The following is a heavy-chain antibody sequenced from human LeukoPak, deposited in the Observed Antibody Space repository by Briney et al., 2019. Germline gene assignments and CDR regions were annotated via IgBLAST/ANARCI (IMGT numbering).Heavy chain of an antibody. Sequence: GESLRISCKGSGYRFTTYWISWVGQMPGKGLEWMGRIDPSDSYPNYSPSFQGHVTISADTSISTAYLKWSSLKASDTAMYYCAKWGAGGDFDVWGQGTMVTVSS. V-gene: IGHV5-10-1*01. CDR1: GYRFTTYW. J-gene: IGHJ3*01. CDR2: IDPSDSYP. CDR3: AKWGAGGDFDV. D-gene: IGHD3-16*01.